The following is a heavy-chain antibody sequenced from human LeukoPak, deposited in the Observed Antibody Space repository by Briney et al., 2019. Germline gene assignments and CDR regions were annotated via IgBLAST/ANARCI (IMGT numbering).Heavy chain of an antibody. Sequence: AASVKVSCKASGYTFTSYGISWVRQAPGQGLEWMGWISAYNGNTNYAQKLQGRVTMTTDTSTSTAYMELRSLRSDDTAVYYCARVPVDSSGYYPPYYFDYWGQGTLVTVSS. D-gene: IGHD3-22*01. CDR3: ARVPVDSSGYYPPYYFDY. CDR2: ISAYNGNT. CDR1: GYTFTSYG. J-gene: IGHJ4*02. V-gene: IGHV1-18*01.